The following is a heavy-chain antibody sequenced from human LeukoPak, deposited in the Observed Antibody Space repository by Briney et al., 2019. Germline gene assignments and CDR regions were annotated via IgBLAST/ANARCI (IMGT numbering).Heavy chain of an antibody. D-gene: IGHD3-10*01. V-gene: IGHV1-46*01. Sequence: GASVKVSCKAFGYTFTSNYMHWVRQAPGQGLEWMGVISPSGGSTSYAQKFQGRVTLTRDMSTSTDYLELSSLRSEDTAVYYCARDSSVRDAAWWFNPWGQGTLVTVSS. CDR2: ISPSGGST. CDR1: GYTFTSNY. CDR3: ARDSSVRDAAWWFNP. J-gene: IGHJ5*02.